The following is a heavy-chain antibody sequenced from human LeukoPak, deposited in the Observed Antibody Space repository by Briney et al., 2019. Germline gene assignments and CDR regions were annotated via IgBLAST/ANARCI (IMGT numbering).Heavy chain of an antibody. CDR3: AKRRFSSNWGLDY. CDR1: GFTFSNFA. V-gene: IGHV3-23*01. J-gene: IGHJ4*02. CDR2: IRSGGDLT. Sequence: PGGSLRLSCAASGFTFSNFAMTWVRQAPGKGLEWVSTIRSGGDLTYYADSVKGRFTISRDNSQNTLYLQMNSLRAEDTAFYYCAKRRFSSNWGLDYWGQGTLVTVSS. D-gene: IGHD6-13*01.